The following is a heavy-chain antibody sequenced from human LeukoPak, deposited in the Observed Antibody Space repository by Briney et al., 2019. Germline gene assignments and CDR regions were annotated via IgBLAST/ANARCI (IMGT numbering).Heavy chain of an antibody. Sequence: GGSLRLSCAASGFTFSSYWMSWVRQAPGKGLEWVANIKRDGSERTYVDSVKGRFTISRDNAKNSLYLQMSSLRAEDTAVYYCARDRAPDSSGWTYWGQGTLVTVSS. CDR1: GFTFSSYW. CDR3: ARDRAPDSSGWTY. D-gene: IGHD6-19*01. CDR2: IKRDGSER. J-gene: IGHJ4*02. V-gene: IGHV3-7*01.